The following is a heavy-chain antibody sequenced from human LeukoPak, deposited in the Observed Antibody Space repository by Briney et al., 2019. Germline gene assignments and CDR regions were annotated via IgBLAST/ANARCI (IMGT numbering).Heavy chain of an antibody. D-gene: IGHD2-2*01. CDR3: ARGSNGRGRYQLLLEDY. Sequence: PSETLSLTCTVSGGSISSYYWSWIRQPPGKGLEWIGYIYYSGSTNYNPSLKSRVTISVDTSKNQFSLKLSSVTAADTAVYYCARGSNGRGRYQLLLEDYWGQGTLVTVSS. V-gene: IGHV4-59*01. CDR2: IYYSGST. CDR1: GGSISSYY. J-gene: IGHJ4*02.